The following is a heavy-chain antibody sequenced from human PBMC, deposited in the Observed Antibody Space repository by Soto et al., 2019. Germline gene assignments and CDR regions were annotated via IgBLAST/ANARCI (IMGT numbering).Heavy chain of an antibody. Sequence: GASVNVSCKSSGYTFTSYCISWVRQAPGQGLEWMGWISAYNGNTNYAQKLQGRVTMTTDTSTSTAYMELRSLRSDDTAVYYCARDSALAARPGGSGFDYWGQGTLVTVSS. D-gene: IGHD6-6*01. CDR3: ARDSALAARPGGSGFDY. J-gene: IGHJ4*02. V-gene: IGHV1-18*01. CDR1: GYTFTSYC. CDR2: ISAYNGNT.